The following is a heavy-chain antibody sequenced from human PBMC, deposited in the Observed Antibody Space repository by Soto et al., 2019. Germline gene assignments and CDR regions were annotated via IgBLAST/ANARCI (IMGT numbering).Heavy chain of an antibody. D-gene: IGHD2-15*01. CDR2: INAGNGNT. CDR1: GNTFSSYA. CDR3: ARGPLVVVVAATPLAYSWFDP. J-gene: IGHJ5*02. Sequence: GVSVKVSCKASGNTFSSYAVHWVRQAPGQRLEWMGWINAGNGNTKYSQKFQGRVTITRDTSASTAYMELSSLRSEDTAVYYCARGPLVVVVAATPLAYSWFDPWGQGTLVTVSS. V-gene: IGHV1-3*01.